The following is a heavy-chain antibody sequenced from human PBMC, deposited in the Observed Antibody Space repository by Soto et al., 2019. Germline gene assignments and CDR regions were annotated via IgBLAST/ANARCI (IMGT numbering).Heavy chain of an antibody. CDR3: ARVVAAAGDCDY. J-gene: IGHJ4*02. Sequence: QVPLQESGPGLVKPSVTLSLPCAVSGGSITSSNWWSWVRQPPGKGLEWIGEIYHSGSTHYNPSLKSRVTISGDKSKNQVSLKLSSVTAADTAVYYCARVVAAAGDCDYWGQGTLVTVSS. CDR1: GGSITSSNW. D-gene: IGHD6-13*01. V-gene: IGHV4-4*02. CDR2: IYHSGST.